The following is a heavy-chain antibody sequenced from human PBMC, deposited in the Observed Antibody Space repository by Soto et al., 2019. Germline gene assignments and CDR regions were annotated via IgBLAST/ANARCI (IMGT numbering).Heavy chain of an antibody. CDR3: TRVASYYCSGRSCYPNNLDYGDYHSDY. CDR1: GDSVSSNSAA. CDR2: TDYRSKWYN. J-gene: IGHJ4*02. V-gene: IGHV6-1*01. Sequence: SQTLSLTCAISGDSVSSNSAAWNWIRQSPSRGLEWLGRTDYRSKWYNDYAVSVKRRITINPDTYKNQFSLQLNSVTPEDTAVDYCTRVASYYCSGRSCYPNNLDYGDYHSDYWGQGTLVTVSS. D-gene: IGHD2-15*01.